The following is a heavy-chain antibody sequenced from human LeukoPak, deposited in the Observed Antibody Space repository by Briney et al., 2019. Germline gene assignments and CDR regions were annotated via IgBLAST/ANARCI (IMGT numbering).Heavy chain of an antibody. D-gene: IGHD3-10*01. CDR2: INPSGGST. J-gene: IGHJ6*03. CDR3: ARGPRITMVRGGQWYYYMDV. Sequence: ASVKVSCKASGYTFTSYYIHWVRQAPGQGLEWMGLINPSGGSTNYAQKFQGRVTMTRDTSTSTVYMELSSLRSEDTAVYYCARGPRITMVRGGQWYYYMDVWGKGPRSPSP. V-gene: IGHV1-46*01. CDR1: GYTFTSYY.